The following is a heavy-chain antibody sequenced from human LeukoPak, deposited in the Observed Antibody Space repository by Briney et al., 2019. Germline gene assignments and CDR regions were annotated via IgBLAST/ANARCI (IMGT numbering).Heavy chain of an antibody. Sequence: ASVKVSCKASGYTFTGQYLHWVRQAPGQGLEWMGWITPNSGGTNYAQKFQGRVTMTRDTSISTAYMELSSLRSEDTAVYYCARETSLAAAGTGKGTQFDYWGQGTLVTVSS. V-gene: IGHV1-2*02. D-gene: IGHD6-13*01. CDR2: ITPNSGGT. CDR1: GYTFTGQY. J-gene: IGHJ4*02. CDR3: ARETSLAAAGTGKGTQFDY.